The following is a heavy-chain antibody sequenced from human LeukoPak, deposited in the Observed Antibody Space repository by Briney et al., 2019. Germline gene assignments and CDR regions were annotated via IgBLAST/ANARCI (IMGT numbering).Heavy chain of an antibody. CDR3: ARRQQTNWFDP. D-gene: IGHD6-13*01. V-gene: IGHV1-46*01. CDR2: INPSGGST. J-gene: IGHJ5*02. Sequence: ASVKVSCKASGYTFTSYGISWVRQAPGQGLEWMGIINPSGGSTSYAQKFQGRVTMTRDTSTSTVYMELSSLRSEDTAVYYCARRQQTNWFDPWGQGTLVTVSS. CDR1: GYTFTSYG.